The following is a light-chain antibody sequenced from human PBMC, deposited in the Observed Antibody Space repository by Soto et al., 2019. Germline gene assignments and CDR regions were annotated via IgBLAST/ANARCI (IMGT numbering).Light chain of an antibody. CDR2: EVS. Sequence: QSALTQPPSASGSPGQSVTISCTGTSSDVGGYNYVSWYQQHPGKAPKLTIYEVSKRPSGVPDRFSGSKSGNTASLTVSGLQAEDEADYYCSSYAGSNNRVVFGGGTKLTVL. V-gene: IGLV2-8*01. CDR3: SSYAGSNNRVV. CDR1: SSDVGGYNY. J-gene: IGLJ2*01.